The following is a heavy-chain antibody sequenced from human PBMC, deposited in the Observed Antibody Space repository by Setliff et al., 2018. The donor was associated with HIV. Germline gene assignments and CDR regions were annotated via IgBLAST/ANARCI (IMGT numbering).Heavy chain of an antibody. D-gene: IGHD1-26*01. CDR2: TYLGAT. J-gene: IGHJ4*02. CDR3: ATGGGQSFDY. V-gene: IGHV1-18*04. Sequence: ASVKVSCKTSGYTFTSYGMNWIRQAPGQGLEWMGWTYLGATNYAQGFRDRFTVTTDTSTSTAYMELRGLSPDDTALYFCATGGGQSFDYWGQGTLVTVSS. CDR1: GYTFTSYG.